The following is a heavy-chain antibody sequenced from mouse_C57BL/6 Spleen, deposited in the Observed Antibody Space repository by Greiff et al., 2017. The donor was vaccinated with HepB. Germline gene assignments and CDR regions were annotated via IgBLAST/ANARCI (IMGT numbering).Heavy chain of an antibody. CDR2: ISYDGSN. V-gene: IGHV3-6*01. J-gene: IGHJ2*01. D-gene: IGHD1-1*01. Sequence: EVKLVESGPGLVKPSQSLSLTCSVTGYSITSGYYWNWIRQFPGNKLEWMGYISYDGSNNYNPSLKNRISITRDTSKNQFFLKLNSVTTEDTATYYCARDPTTDYFDYWGQGTTLTVSS. CDR1: GYSITSGYY. CDR3: ARDPTTDYFDY.